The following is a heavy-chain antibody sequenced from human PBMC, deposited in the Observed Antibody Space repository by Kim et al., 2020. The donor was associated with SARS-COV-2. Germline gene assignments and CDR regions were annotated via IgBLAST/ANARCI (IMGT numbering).Heavy chain of an antibody. Sequence: GESLKISCEGSGYTFTNYWILWVRQMPGKGLEWMGKIDPSNSYTYYSPSFQGHVTISADKSISTAYLQWSSLKASDSAIYFCAKGNIVLTDWGQGTLVNVSS. V-gene: IGHV5-10-1*01. CDR3: AKGNIVLTD. CDR1: GYTFTNYW. CDR2: IDPSNSYT. J-gene: IGHJ4*02. D-gene: IGHD2-8*01.